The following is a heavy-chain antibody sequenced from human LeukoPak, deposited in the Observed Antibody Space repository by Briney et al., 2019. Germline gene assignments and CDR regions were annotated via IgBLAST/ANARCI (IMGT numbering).Heavy chain of an antibody. V-gene: IGHV3-23*01. CDR3: AARPLLPPRFDY. Sequence: GGSLRLSCAASGFTFSSYPMSWVRQAPAKGLQWVSAISGGGGSAYYAGSVKGRFTISRDNSKSTLYLQMNSLRAEDTAIYYCAARPLLPPRFDYWGQGTLVTVSS. CDR2: ISGGGGSA. J-gene: IGHJ4*02. CDR1: GFTFSSYP. D-gene: IGHD2-15*01.